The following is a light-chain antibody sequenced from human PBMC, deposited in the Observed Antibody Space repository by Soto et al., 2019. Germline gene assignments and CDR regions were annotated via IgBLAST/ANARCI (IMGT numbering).Light chain of an antibody. CDR3: QQRKVWPPVT. CDR2: GAF. V-gene: IGKV3-11*01. J-gene: IGKJ5*01. CDR1: PSAAYF. Sequence: LTEVPSNLSLSPGVRTTLIWQGHPSAAYFLAWYQQKPGQAPRLLIYGAFNRATGIPARFSGSGYGTDFTLTISSLEPEDSAVYYCQQRKVWPPVTFGQGTRLEIK.